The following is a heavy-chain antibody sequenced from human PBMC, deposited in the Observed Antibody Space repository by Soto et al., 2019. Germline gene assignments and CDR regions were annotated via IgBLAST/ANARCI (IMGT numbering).Heavy chain of an antibody. CDR3: ARVMGSSSSSYFDY. J-gene: IGHJ4*02. CDR2: INSDGSST. CDR1: GFTFSSYW. V-gene: IGHV3-74*01. Sequence: GGSLRLSCAASGFTFSSYWMHWVRQAPGKGLVWVSRINSDGSSTSYAGSVKGRFTISRDNSKNTLYLQMNSLRAEDTAVYYCARVMGSSSSSYFDYWGQGTLVTVSS. D-gene: IGHD6-6*01.